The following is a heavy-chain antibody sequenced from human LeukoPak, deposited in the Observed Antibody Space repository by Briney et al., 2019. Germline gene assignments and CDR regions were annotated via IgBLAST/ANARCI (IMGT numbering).Heavy chain of an antibody. V-gene: IGHV1-69*05. Sequence: ASVKVSCKASGGTFSSYAISWVRQAPGQGLEWMGGIIPIFGTANYAQKFQGRVTITTDESTSTAYMELSSLRSEDTVVYYCARVRGDAFDIWGQGTMVTISS. CDR3: ARVRGDAFDI. J-gene: IGHJ3*02. D-gene: IGHD3-10*01. CDR2: IIPIFGTA. CDR1: GGTFSSYA.